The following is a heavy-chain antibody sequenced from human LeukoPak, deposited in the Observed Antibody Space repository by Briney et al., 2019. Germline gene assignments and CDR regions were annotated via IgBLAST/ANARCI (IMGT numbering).Heavy chain of an antibody. Sequence: GGSLRLSCAASGFTFSSYEMNWVRQAPGKGLEWVSYISSSGSTIYYADSVKGRFTISRDNAKNSLYLQMNSLRAEDTAVYYCARALASIAARREGDYYYYMDVWGKGTTVTVSS. CDR1: GFTFSSYE. D-gene: IGHD6-6*01. J-gene: IGHJ6*03. CDR2: ISSSGSTI. CDR3: ARALASIAARREGDYYYYMDV. V-gene: IGHV3-48*03.